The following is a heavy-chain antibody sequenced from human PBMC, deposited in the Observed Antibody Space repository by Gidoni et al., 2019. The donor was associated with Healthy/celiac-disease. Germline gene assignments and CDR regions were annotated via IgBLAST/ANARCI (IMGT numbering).Heavy chain of an antibody. Sequence: QVQLPESGPGLVKPSQTLSLTCPVPGGSLSSGGYYWSWIRQHPGKGLEWIGYIYYSGSTYYNPSLKSRVTISVDTSKNQFSLKLSSVTAADTAVYYCANDYYDSSGHAFDIWGQGTMVTVSS. D-gene: IGHD3-22*01. CDR1: GGSLSSGGYY. V-gene: IGHV4-31*03. J-gene: IGHJ3*02. CDR2: IYYSGST. CDR3: ANDYYDSSGHAFDI.